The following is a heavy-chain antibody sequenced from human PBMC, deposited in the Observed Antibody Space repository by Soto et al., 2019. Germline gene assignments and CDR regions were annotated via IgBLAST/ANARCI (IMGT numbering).Heavy chain of an antibody. Sequence: SETLSLTCTVSGGSISSGGYYWSWIRQHPGKGQEWIGYIYYSGSTYYNPSLKSRVTISVDTSKNQFSLKLSSVTAADTAVYYCARAEAHYDSSGYYPNWFDPWGQGTLVTVSS. J-gene: IGHJ5*02. CDR1: GGSISSGGYY. CDR2: IYYSGST. CDR3: ARAEAHYDSSGYYPNWFDP. D-gene: IGHD3-22*01. V-gene: IGHV4-31*03.